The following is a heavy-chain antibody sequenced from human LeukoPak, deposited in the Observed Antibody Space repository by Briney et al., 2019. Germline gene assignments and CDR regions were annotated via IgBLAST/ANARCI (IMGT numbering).Heavy chain of an antibody. CDR1: GDSVPSNSAA. CDR2: TYYRSKWYN. D-gene: IGHD3-10*01. J-gene: IGHJ5*02. Sequence: SQTLSLTFAISGDSVPSNSAAWNWIRQSPSRGLEWLGRTYYRSKWYNDYAVSVKSRITINPDTSKNQFSLQLNSVTPEDTAVYYCARVLLWFGELNNWFDPWGQGTLVTVSS. V-gene: IGHV6-1*01. CDR3: ARVLLWFGELNNWFDP.